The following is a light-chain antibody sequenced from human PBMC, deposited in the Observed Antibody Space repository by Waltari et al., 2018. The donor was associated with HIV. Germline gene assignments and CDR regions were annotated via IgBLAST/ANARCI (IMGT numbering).Light chain of an antibody. Sequence: VLTQSPATLSVSPGEGATLSSRASQNIGNNLAWFQQKLGQAPRVLMYTASVRATGIPARFTGGGSGTDFTLTISSLQPEDVAIYYCQQYSSWPLTFGGGTKVEI. CDR3: QQYSSWPLT. J-gene: IGKJ4*01. V-gene: IGKV3-15*01. CDR1: QNIGNN. CDR2: TAS.